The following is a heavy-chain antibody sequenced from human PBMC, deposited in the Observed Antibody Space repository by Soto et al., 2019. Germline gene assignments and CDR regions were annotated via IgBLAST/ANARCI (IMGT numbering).Heavy chain of an antibody. V-gene: IGHV3-11*01. D-gene: IGHD5-12*01. CDR3: ARASAREYSGYDLPSFEYYYMDV. J-gene: IGHJ6*03. CDR1: GFTFSDYY. CDR2: ISSSGSTI. Sequence: PGGSLRLSCAASGFTFSDYYMSWIRQAPGKGLEWVSYISSSGSTIYYADSVKGRFTISRDNAKNSLYLQMNSLRAEDTAVYYCARASAREYSGYDLPSFEYYYMDVWGKGTTVTVSS.